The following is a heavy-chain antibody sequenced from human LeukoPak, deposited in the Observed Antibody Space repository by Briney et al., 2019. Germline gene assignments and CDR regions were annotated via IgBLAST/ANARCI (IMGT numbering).Heavy chain of an antibody. CDR3: VRDNWNEFDP. V-gene: IGHV1-18*01. Sequence: ASVTVSCKASGYRFSSNGISWVRLAPGQGLEWGGWVSTYNSERNYAPRFQGRVTMTADTSTSTAYMELRSLRADDTAVYYCVRDNWNEFDPWGQGTLVTVSS. J-gene: IGHJ5*02. D-gene: IGHD1-20*01. CDR2: VSTYNSER. CDR1: GYRFSSNG.